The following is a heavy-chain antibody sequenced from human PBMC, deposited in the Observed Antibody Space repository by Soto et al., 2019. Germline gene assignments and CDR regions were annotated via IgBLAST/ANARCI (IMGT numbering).Heavy chain of an antibody. J-gene: IGHJ4*02. V-gene: IGHV4-4*02. CDR2: IYHSGST. Sequence: QVQLQESGPGLVKPSGTLSLTCAVSGGSISSSNWWSWVRQPPGKGLEWIGEIYHSGSTNYNPSLTSRVTIAVDRSKNQFSRKRSSVTAADTAVYYCARGVAGTAMVPDYFDYWGQGTLVTVSS. D-gene: IGHD5-18*01. CDR3: ARGVAGTAMVPDYFDY. CDR1: GGSISSSNW.